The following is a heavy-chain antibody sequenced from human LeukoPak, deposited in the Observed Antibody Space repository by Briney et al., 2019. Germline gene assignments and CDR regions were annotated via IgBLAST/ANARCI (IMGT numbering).Heavy chain of an antibody. D-gene: IGHD3-3*01. V-gene: IGHV3-9*01. CDR1: GFTFDDYA. CDR2: ISWNSGSI. J-gene: IGHJ4*02. Sequence: GGSLRLSCAASGFTFDDYAMHWVRQAPGKGLEWVSGISWNSGSIGYADSVKGRFTISRDNAKNSLYLQMNSLRAEDTAVYYCARDYDFWSGLYFDYWGQGTLVTVSS. CDR3: ARDYDFWSGLYFDY.